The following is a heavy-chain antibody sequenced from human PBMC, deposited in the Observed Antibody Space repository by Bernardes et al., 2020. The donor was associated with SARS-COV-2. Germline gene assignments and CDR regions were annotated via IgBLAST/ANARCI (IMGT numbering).Heavy chain of an antibody. J-gene: IGHJ4*02. D-gene: IGHD3-10*01. Sequence: SETLSLTCTVSGASIHNYYWTWIRQPPGKGLEWIGHFDYTDTTPYNPSLYNPSPKSRVTISVDMSKNQFSLRLNSVTASDTAVYYCARGLYFGELSLDFWGQGSLVTVSS. V-gene: IGHV4-59*01. CDR1: GASIHNYY. CDR3: ARGLYFGELSLDF. CDR2: FDYTDTTPYNPS.